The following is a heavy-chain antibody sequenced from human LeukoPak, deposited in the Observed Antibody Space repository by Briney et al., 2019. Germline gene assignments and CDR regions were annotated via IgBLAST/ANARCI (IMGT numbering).Heavy chain of an antibody. V-gene: IGHV3-23*01. Sequence: GGSLRLSCAASGFTFSSYAMSWVRQAPGKGLEWVSAISGSGGSTYYADSVKGRFTISRDNSKNTLYLQMNSLRAEDTAVYYCASSYYYDSSGYYPYYFDYWGQGTLVTVSS. J-gene: IGHJ4*02. D-gene: IGHD3-22*01. CDR2: ISGSGGST. CDR3: ASSYYYDSSGYYPYYFDY. CDR1: GFTFSSYA.